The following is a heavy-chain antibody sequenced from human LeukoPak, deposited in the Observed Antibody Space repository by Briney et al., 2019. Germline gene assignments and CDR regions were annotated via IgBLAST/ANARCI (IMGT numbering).Heavy chain of an antibody. D-gene: IGHD3-9*01. CDR3: AKDGRYFDWLLYNYFDY. CDR1: GFTFRSYG. J-gene: IGHJ4*02. Sequence: GGSLRLSCAASGFTFRSYGMNWVRQAPGKGLEWVAFIRYDGSNKYYADSVKGRFTISRDNSKNTLYLQMNSLRAEDTAVYYCAKDGRYFDWLLYNYFDYWGQGTLVTVSS. CDR2: IRYDGSNK. V-gene: IGHV3-30*02.